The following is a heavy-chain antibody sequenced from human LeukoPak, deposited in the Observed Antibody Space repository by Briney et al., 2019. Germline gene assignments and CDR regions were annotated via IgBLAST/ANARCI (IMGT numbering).Heavy chain of an antibody. V-gene: IGHV3-48*02. J-gene: IGHJ4*02. D-gene: IGHD4-17*01. Sequence: GGSLRLSCAASGFTFSSYGMHWVRQAPGKGLEWVSYISISSSSIKYADSVKGRFTISRDNAKNSLYLQMNSLRDEGTAVYYCARVKYGDYGPFDYWGQGTLVTVSS. CDR1: GFTFSSYG. CDR3: ARVKYGDYGPFDY. CDR2: ISISSSSI.